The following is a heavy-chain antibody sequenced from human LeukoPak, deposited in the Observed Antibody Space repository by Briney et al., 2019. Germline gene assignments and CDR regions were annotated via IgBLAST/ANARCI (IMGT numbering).Heavy chain of an antibody. CDR3: AKDWGTMIVVVITPGAFDI. CDR1: GFTFSSYA. V-gene: IGHV3-23*01. D-gene: IGHD3-22*01. Sequence: GGSLRLSSAASGFTFSSYAMSWVRQAPGKGLEWVSAISGSGGSTYYADSVKGRFTISRDNSKNTLYLQMNSLRAEDTAVYYCAKDWGTMIVVVITPGAFDIWGQGTMVTVSS. J-gene: IGHJ3*02. CDR2: ISGSGGST.